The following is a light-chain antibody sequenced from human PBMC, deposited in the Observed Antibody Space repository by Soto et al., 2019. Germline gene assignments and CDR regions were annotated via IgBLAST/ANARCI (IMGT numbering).Light chain of an antibody. Sequence: QSVLTQPASVSGSPGQSITISCTGTSSEVGYYNLVSWYQHHPGKAPKLIIYEVNKRPSGVSNRFSGSKSGNTASLTISGLQAEDEADYYCCSYAGSSTYVFGTGTKLTVL. CDR2: EVN. J-gene: IGLJ1*01. CDR3: CSYAGSSTYV. V-gene: IGLV2-23*02. CDR1: SSEVGYYNL.